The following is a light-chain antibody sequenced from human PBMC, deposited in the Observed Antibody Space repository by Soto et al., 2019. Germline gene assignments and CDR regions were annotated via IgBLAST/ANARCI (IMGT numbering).Light chain of an antibody. V-gene: IGLV1-44*01. CDR2: SNT. CDR3: AAWDYSLNGVV. J-gene: IGLJ2*01. Sequence: QSVLTQPPSASGTPGQTIAISCSGGSSNIGSHTVNWYQQLPGTAPRLLIYSNTQRPSGVPDRFSGSKSGTSASLAISGLQSEYEGDYYCAAWDYSLNGVVFGGGTKHTVL. CDR1: SSNIGSHT.